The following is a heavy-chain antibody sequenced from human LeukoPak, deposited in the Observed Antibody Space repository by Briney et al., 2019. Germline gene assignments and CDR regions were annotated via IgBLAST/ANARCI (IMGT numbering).Heavy chain of an antibody. J-gene: IGHJ4*02. Sequence: PGGSLRLSCAASGFTFSDYYVSWIRQAPGKGLEWVSYISSSGSTIYYADSLKGRFTISRDNAKNSLYLQMNSLRAEDTAVYYCARANTDYYDSSGYYYQGYWGQGTLVTVSS. CDR2: ISSSGSTI. CDR1: GFTFSDYY. CDR3: ARANTDYYDSSGYYYQGY. D-gene: IGHD3-22*01. V-gene: IGHV3-11*01.